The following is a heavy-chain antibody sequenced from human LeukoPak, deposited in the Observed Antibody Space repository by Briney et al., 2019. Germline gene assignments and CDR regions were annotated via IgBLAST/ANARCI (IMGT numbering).Heavy chain of an antibody. V-gene: IGHV3-7*03. CDR3: AKRIQSAMAMGY. J-gene: IGHJ4*02. CDR2: IKQDGSEK. Sequence: GGSLRLSCAASGFTFSSYWMSWVRQAPGKGLEWVANIKQDGSEKYYVDSVKGRFTISRDNSKNTMYLQMNSLRAEDTAVYYCAKRIQSAMAMGYWGQGTLVTVSS. D-gene: IGHD5-18*01. CDR1: GFTFSSYW.